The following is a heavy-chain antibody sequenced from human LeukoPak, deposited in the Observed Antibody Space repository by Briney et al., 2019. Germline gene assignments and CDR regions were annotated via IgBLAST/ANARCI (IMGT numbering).Heavy chain of an antibody. V-gene: IGHV1-69*05. Sequence: GASVKLSCKASGATFSSYAISWVRQAPGQGLEWRGGIIPIFGTANYAQKFQGRVTITTDESTSTAYMELSSLRSEDTAVYYCARGPENCSGGSCYDYWGQGTLVTVSS. CDR1: GATFSSYA. CDR2: IIPIFGTA. J-gene: IGHJ4*02. CDR3: ARGPENCSGGSCYDY. D-gene: IGHD2-15*01.